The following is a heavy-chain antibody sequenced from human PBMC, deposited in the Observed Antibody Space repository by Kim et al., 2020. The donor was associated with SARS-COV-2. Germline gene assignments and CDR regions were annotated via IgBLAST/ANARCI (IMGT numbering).Heavy chain of an antibody. CDR3: ARDHRRRHDTMVRGVEYYYYDLDV. D-gene: IGHD3-10*01. CDR1: GGSITSGDYY. CDR2: ISYSGST. Sequence: SETLSLTCSVSGGSITSGDYYWSWIRQHAGKGLEWIGYISYSGSTYYNPSLKSRLTISIDTSKKQFSLKLTSVTAADTAVYYCARDHRRRHDTMVRGVEYYYYDLDVWGQGTTVTVSS. V-gene: IGHV4-31*03. J-gene: IGHJ6*02.